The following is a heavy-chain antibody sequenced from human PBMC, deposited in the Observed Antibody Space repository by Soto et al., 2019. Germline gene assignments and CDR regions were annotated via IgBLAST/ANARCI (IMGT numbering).Heavy chain of an antibody. CDR3: AREAIAENYYYYYYGMDV. CDR1: GYTFTGYY. D-gene: IGHD6-13*01. J-gene: IGHJ6*02. CDR2: SNPNSGGT. Sequence: ASVKVSCKASGYTFTGYYMHWVRQAPGQGLEWMGWSNPNSGGTNYAQKFQGWVTMTRDTSISTAYMELSRLRSDDTAVYYCAREAIAENYYYYYYGMDVWGQGTTVTVSS. V-gene: IGHV1-2*04.